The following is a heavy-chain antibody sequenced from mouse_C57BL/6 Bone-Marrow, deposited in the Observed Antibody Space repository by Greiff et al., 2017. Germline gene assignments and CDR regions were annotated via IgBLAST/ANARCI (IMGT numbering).Heavy chain of an antibody. D-gene: IGHD2-5*01. CDR1: GYTFTSYW. CDR3: ARALYYSNFYYYAMDY. V-gene: IGHV1-64*01. Sequence: QVQLQQPGAELVKPGASVKLSCKASGYTFTSYWMHWVKQRPGQGLEWIGMIHPNSGSTNYNEKFKSKATLTVDKSSSTAYMQLSSLTSEDSAVYYCARALYYSNFYYYAMDYWGQGTSVTVSS. CDR2: IHPNSGST. J-gene: IGHJ4*01.